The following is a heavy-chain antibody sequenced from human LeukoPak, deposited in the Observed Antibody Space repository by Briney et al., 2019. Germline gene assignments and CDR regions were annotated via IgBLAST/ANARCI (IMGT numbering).Heavy chain of an antibody. D-gene: IGHD3-10*01. CDR2: IIPIFGTA. CDR3: ARMVRGVLYFDY. V-gene: IGHV1-69*13. Sequence: ASVKVSCKASGYTFTIYGITWVRQAPGQGLEWMGGIIPIFGTANYAQKFQGRVTITADESTSTAYMELSSLRSEDTAVYYCARMVRGVLYFDYWGQGTLVTVSS. J-gene: IGHJ4*02. CDR1: GYTFTIYG.